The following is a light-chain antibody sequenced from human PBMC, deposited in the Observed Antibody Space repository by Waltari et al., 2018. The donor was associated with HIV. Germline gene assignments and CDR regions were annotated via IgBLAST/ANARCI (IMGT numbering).Light chain of an antibody. CDR1: SSNIGSNT. V-gene: IGLV1-44*01. J-gene: IGLJ2*01. Sequence: QSVLTQPPSASGTPGQRVTISCSGSSSNIGSNTVNWYQQLPGTAPKLLIYSNTQRPAGVPGRCSGAKFGTSAALAISGVQSEDEAEYYCAAWDDSMNGVVFGGGTKLTVL. CDR2: SNT. CDR3: AAWDDSMNGVV.